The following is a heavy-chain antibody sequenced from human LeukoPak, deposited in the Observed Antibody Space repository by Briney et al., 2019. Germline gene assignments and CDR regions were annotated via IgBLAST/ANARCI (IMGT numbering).Heavy chain of an antibody. Sequence: SETLSLTCAVYGGSFSGYYWSCIRQPPGKGLEWIGEINHSGSTNYNPSLKSRVTISVDTSKNQFSLKLSSVTAADTAVYYCARVRGSGYYYVLDYWGQGTLVTVSS. D-gene: IGHD3-22*01. V-gene: IGHV4-34*01. J-gene: IGHJ4*02. CDR2: INHSGST. CDR3: ARVRGSGYYYVLDY. CDR1: GGSFSGYY.